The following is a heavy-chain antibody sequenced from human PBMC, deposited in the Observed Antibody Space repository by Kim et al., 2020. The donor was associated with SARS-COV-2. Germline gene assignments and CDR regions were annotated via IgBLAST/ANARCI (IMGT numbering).Heavy chain of an antibody. Sequence: GESLKISCKGSGYSFTSYWIGWVRQMPGKGLEWMGIIYPGDSDTRYSPSFQGQVTISADKSISTAYLQWSSLKASDTAMYYCARGPGYCSGGSCYSLSYFDYWGQGTLVTVSS. D-gene: IGHD2-15*01. CDR1: GYSFTSYW. CDR2: IYPGDSDT. J-gene: IGHJ4*02. CDR3: ARGPGYCSGGSCYSLSYFDY. V-gene: IGHV5-51*01.